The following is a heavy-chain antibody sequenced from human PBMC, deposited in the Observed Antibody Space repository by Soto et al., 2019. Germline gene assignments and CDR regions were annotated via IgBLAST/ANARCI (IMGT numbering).Heavy chain of an antibody. CDR3: ARDAAVGLFDY. J-gene: IGHJ4*02. V-gene: IGHV1-18*01. CDR2: IVAGSGNT. D-gene: IGHD1-26*01. Sequence: ASVKVSCKVSGFTFSDSDVQWVRQARGQGLEWIGWIVAGSGNTKYAQKLQGRVTMTTDTSTSTAYMELRSLRSDDTAVYYCARDAAVGLFDYWGQGTLVTVSS. CDR1: GFTFSDSD.